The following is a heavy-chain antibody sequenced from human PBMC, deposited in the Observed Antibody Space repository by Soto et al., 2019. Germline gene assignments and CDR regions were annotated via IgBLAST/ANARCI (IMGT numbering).Heavy chain of an antibody. Sequence: QPGGSLRLSCAASGFTFSSYAMHWVRQAPGKGLEWVAVISYDGSNKYYADSVKGRFTISRDNSKNTLYLQMNSLRAEDTAVYYCARDSFLGYSSGWYSYKDFGYWGQGTLVTVSS. V-gene: IGHV3-30-3*01. CDR2: ISYDGSNK. D-gene: IGHD6-19*01. J-gene: IGHJ4*02. CDR3: ARDSFLGYSSGWYSYKDFGY. CDR1: GFTFSSYA.